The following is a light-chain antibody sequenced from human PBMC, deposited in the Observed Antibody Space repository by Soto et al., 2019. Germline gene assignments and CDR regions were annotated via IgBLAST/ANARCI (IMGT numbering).Light chain of an antibody. J-gene: IGKJ2*01. Sequence: EIVLTQSPATLSLSPGERATLSCRASQSVSSYLAWYQQKPGQAPRLLIYDASHRATGIPARFSVSGSGTDFTLTISSLEPEDFAVYYCQQRSNWPGTFGQGTKLEIK. CDR2: DAS. V-gene: IGKV3-11*01. CDR1: QSVSSY. CDR3: QQRSNWPGT.